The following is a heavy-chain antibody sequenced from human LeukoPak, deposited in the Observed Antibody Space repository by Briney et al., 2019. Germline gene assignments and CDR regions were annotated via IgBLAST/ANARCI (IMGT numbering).Heavy chain of an antibody. CDR1: GYTFTSYG. Sequence: GASVKVSCKASGYTFTSYGISWVRQAPGQGLEWMGWISAYNGNTNYAQKLQGRVTMTTDTSTSTAYVELRSLRSDDTAVYYCARDRKDHVDIVEEGFDYWGQGTLVTVSS. CDR3: ARDRKDHVDIVEEGFDY. CDR2: ISAYNGNT. V-gene: IGHV1-18*04. J-gene: IGHJ4*02. D-gene: IGHD5-12*01.